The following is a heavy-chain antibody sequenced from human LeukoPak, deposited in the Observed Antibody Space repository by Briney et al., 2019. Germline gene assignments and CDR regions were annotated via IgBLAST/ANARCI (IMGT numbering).Heavy chain of an antibody. V-gene: IGHV3-23*01. CDR1: GFSFSGYA. Sequence: GGSLRLSCAASGFSFSGYAMSWVRQAPGKGLEWVSSISGSGDNTYYAESVKGRFTISRDNSKNTLFLQMNSLRAEDTAVFYCAKRSGYTTGWFFDFWGQGTLVTVSS. J-gene: IGHJ4*02. CDR2: ISGSGDNT. D-gene: IGHD6-19*01. CDR3: AKRSGYTTGWFFDF.